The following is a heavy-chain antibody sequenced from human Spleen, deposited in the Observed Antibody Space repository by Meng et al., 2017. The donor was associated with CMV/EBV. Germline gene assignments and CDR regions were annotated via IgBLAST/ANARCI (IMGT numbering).Heavy chain of an antibody. Sequence: GESLKISCAASKFSIRDYIMSWVRQAPGRGLEWVSYISTTGTTTYYADSVKGRFTISRDNAKNSVHMEMNSLRVEDTAVYYCARWYSNTWGDYYGMDVGGQGTTVTVSS. D-gene: IGHD4-11*01. V-gene: IGHV3-48*04. CDR2: ISTTGTTT. CDR1: KFSIRDYI. J-gene: IGHJ6*02. CDR3: ARWYSNTWGDYYGMDV.